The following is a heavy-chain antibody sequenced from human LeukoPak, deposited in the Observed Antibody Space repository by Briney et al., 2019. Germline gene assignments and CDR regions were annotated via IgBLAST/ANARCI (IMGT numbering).Heavy chain of an antibody. CDR1: GFTFSSYW. V-gene: IGHV3-74*01. Sequence: GGSLRLSCAASGFTFSSYWMHWVRQAPGKGLVWVSHINSDGSNTCYADSVKGRFTISRDNAKNTLYLQMNSLGAEDTAVYFCARGLTAAADVTFDYWGQGTLVTVSS. CDR3: ARGLTAAADVTFDY. D-gene: IGHD6-13*01. J-gene: IGHJ4*02. CDR2: INSDGSNT.